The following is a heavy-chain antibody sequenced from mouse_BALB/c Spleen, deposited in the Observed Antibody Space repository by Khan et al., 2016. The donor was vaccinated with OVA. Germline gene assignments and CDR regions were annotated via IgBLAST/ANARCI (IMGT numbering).Heavy chain of an antibody. Sequence: VKLEVSGPGLVAPSQSLSITCTVSGFSLTGYGVNWVRQPPGKGLEWLGMIWGDGSTDYNSALKSRLSINKDNSKSQVFLKMNSLQTDDTARYYCARELRLGGFAYWGQGTLVTVSA. J-gene: IGHJ3*01. CDR2: IWGDGST. CDR3: ARELRLGGFAY. CDR1: GFSLTGYG. V-gene: IGHV2-6-7*01. D-gene: IGHD1-2*01.